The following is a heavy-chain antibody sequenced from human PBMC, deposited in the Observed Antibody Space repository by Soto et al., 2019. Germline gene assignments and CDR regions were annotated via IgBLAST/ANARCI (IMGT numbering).Heavy chain of an antibody. J-gene: IGHJ6*02. CDR1: GGSISSGGYY. CDR3: ARIMIVGENHYYYYGMDV. D-gene: IGHD3-22*01. V-gene: IGHV4-31*03. CDR2: IYYSGST. Sequence: SETLSLTCTVSGGSISSGGYYWSWIRQHPGKGLEWIGYIYYSGSTYYNPSLKSRVTLSIDTSKNHFSLKLSSVTAADTAVYYCARIMIVGENHYYYYGMDVWGQGTTVTVSS.